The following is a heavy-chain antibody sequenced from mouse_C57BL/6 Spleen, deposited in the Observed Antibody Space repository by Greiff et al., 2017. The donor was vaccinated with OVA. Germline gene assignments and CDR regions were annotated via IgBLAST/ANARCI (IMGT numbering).Heavy chain of an antibody. V-gene: IGHV1-26*01. CDR1: GYTFTDYY. J-gene: IGHJ2*01. D-gene: IGHD2-4*01. Sequence: EVQLQQSGPELVKPGASVKISCKASGYTFTDYYMNWVKQSHGKSLEWIGDINPNNGGTSYNQKFKGKATLTVDKSSSTAYMELRSLTSEDSAVYYCARSYYDYEGRFYFDYWGQGTTLTVSS. CDR2: INPNNGGT. CDR3: ARSYYDYEGRFYFDY.